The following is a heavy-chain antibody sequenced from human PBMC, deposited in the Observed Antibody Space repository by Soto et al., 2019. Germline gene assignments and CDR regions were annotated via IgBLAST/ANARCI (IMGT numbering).Heavy chain of an antibody. Sequence: SGGSLRLSCVASGFSFNTYTMNWVRQAPGKGLEWVSSIRSSSSHIYYADSVKGRFTISRDNARNSLYLQMDSLRAEDTAIYYCARDIVVPFVDVWGQGTTVTVSS. J-gene: IGHJ6*02. CDR1: GFSFNTYT. CDR2: IRSSSSHI. V-gene: IGHV3-21*01. D-gene: IGHD2-15*01. CDR3: ARDIVVPFVDV.